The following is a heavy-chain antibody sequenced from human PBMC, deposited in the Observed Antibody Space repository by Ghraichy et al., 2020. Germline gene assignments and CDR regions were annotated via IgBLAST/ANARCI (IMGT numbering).Heavy chain of an antibody. V-gene: IGHV1-24*01. D-gene: IGHD3-3*01. CDR2: FDPEDGET. CDR3: ATDLNAFWSGYAKVYFGA. Sequence: ASVKVSCKVSGYTLTELSMHWVRQAPGKGLEWMGGFDPEDGETIYAQKFQGRVTMTEDTSTDTAYMELSSLRSEDTAVYYCATDLNAFWSGYAKVYFGAWGQGTLVTVSS. J-gene: IGHJ5*02. CDR1: GYTLTELS.